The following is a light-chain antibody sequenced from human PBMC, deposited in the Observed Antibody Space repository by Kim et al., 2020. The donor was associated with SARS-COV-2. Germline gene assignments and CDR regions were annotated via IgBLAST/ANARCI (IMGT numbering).Light chain of an antibody. CDR3: QQRSNWPPRLT. CDR1: QSVTSF. V-gene: IGKV3-11*01. Sequence: EIVLTQSPATLSLSPGERATLSCRASQSVTSFLAWYQQKPGQAPRLLIYDASKRATGIPARFSGSGSGTDFTLAISSLEPEDFAVYYCQQRSNWPPRLTFGGGTKLEI. CDR2: DAS. J-gene: IGKJ4*01.